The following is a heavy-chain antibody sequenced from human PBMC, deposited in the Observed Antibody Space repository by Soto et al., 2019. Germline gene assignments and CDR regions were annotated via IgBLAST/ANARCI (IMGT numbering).Heavy chain of an antibody. CDR1: GFTFSSYG. CDR2: ICYGGSNT. CDR3: ARDQYYYRNWGYGMDV. D-gene: IGHD3-10*01. J-gene: IGHJ6*02. Sequence: GSLRLSCAASGFTFSSYGMHWVRQAPGKGLEWVAAICYGGSNTYYADSVKGRFTISRDNSKDTLYLQMDSLRAEDTAVYYCARDQYYYRNWGYGMDVWGQGTTVTVSS. V-gene: IGHV3-33*01.